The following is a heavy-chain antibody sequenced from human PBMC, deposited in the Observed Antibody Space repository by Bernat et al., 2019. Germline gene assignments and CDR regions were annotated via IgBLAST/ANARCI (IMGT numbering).Heavy chain of an antibody. Sequence: QVQLQESGPGLVKPSETLSLTCTVSGGSISSYYWSWIRQPPGKGLEWIGYIYYSGSTNYNPSLKSRVTISVDTSKNQFSLKLSSVTAADTAVYYCARQGEGGVPGDNWGQGTLVTVSS. J-gene: IGHJ4*02. V-gene: IGHV4-59*08. D-gene: IGHD3-16*01. CDR1: GGSISSYY. CDR2: IYYSGST. CDR3: ARQGEGGVPGDN.